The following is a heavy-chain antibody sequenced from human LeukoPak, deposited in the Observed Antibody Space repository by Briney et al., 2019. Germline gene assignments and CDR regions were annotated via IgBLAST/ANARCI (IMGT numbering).Heavy chain of an antibody. CDR2: IYYSGST. D-gene: IGHD2-15*01. V-gene: IGHV4-61*01. J-gene: IGHJ2*01. CDR3: AAYCSGGSCLDWHFDL. CDR1: GGSVSSGSYY. Sequence: PSETLSLTCTVSGGSVSSGSYYWSWIRQPPGKGLEWIGYIYYSGSTNYNPSLKSRVTISVDTSKNQFSLKLSSVTAADTAVYYCAAYCSGGSCLDWHFDLWGRATLVTVSS.